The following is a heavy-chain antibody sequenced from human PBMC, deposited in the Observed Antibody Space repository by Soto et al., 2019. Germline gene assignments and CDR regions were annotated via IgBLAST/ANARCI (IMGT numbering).Heavy chain of an antibody. CDR2: IKQDGSEK. Sequence: PGGSLRLSCVASGLTFRSYWMSWVRQAPGKGLEWVANIKQDGSEKYYADSVKGRFTISRDNAKNSLYVQMKSLRAEDTAVYYCARERSLGAFGIWGQGTMVTVSS. CDR1: GLTFRSYW. CDR3: ARERSLGAFGI. V-gene: IGHV3-7*01. J-gene: IGHJ3*02.